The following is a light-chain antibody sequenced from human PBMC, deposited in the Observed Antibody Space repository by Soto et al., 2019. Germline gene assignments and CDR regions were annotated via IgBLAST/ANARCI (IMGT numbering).Light chain of an antibody. CDR1: SGDVGGYNY. Sequence: QSVLTQPASVSGSPGQSITISCTGTSGDVGGYNYVSWYQHHPGKAPQVLIHEVSNRLSGVSSRFSGSKSGNTASLTISGLQAEDEAHYYCSSFTSGNTFEIFGGGTKVTVL. J-gene: IGLJ2*01. CDR2: EVS. CDR3: SSFTSGNTFEI. V-gene: IGLV2-14*01.